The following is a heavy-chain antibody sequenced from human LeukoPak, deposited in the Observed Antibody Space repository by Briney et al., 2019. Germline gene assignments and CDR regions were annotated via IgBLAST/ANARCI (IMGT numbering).Heavy chain of an antibody. CDR2: ISWNSGSI. J-gene: IGHJ3*02. V-gene: IGHV3-9*01. CDR1: GFTFDDYA. CDR3: AKDMGAVAGNDAFDI. Sequence: AGGSLRLSCAASGFTFDDYAMHWVRQAPGKGLEWVSGISWNSGSIGYADSVKGRFTISRDNAKNSLYLQMNSLRAEDTALYYCAKDMGAVAGNDAFDIWGQGTMVTVSS. D-gene: IGHD6-19*01.